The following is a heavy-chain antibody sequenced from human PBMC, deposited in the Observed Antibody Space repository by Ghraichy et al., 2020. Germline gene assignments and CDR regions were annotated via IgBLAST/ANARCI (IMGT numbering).Heavy chain of an antibody. J-gene: IGHJ4*02. V-gene: IGHV3-7*01. D-gene: IGHD1/OR15-1a*01. CDR2: IAKDGRQE. CDR1: GFPFHVYW. CDR3: VRDATATNFDA. Sequence: GGSLRLSCAASGFPFHVYWMSWVRQAPGKGLEWVANIAKDGRQEYYADSLKGRFSISKDNTKNSLYLQMNSLRAEDTALYYCVRDATATNFDAWGQGTLVTVSS.